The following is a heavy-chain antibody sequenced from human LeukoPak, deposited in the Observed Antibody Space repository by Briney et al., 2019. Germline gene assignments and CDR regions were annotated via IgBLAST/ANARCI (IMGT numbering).Heavy chain of an antibody. CDR2: ISGSGGST. J-gene: IGHJ4*02. CDR3: AKVLWDGPWYDFWSGYPDY. D-gene: IGHD3-3*01. CDR1: GLTFSSYA. V-gene: IGHV3-23*01. Sequence: PEASLTLSCTASGLTFSSYAMSWVRQAPGKGLEGVSSISGSGGSTYCADSVKGRFTISRDSSKNTLYLQMNSLRAEDTAVYYCAKVLWDGPWYDFWSGYPDYWGQGTLVTVSS.